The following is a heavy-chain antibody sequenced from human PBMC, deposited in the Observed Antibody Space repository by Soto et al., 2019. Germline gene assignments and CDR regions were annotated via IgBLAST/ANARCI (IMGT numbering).Heavy chain of an antibody. CDR3: ARLDLDAFDI. CDR1: GGSISSSSYY. J-gene: IGHJ3*02. CDR2: IYYSGRT. V-gene: IGHV4-39*01. Sequence: QLQLQESGPGLVKPSETLSLTCTVSGGSISSSSYYWGWIRQPPGKGLEWIGSIYYSGRTYYKASLKSRFTISVDTSKNQFSLRLTSVTAADTAVYYCARLDLDAFDIWGQGTMVTVSS.